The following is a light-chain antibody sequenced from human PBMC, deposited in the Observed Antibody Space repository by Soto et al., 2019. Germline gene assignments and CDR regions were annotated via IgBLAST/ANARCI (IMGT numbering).Light chain of an antibody. CDR2: EAS. V-gene: IGKV1D-12*01. J-gene: IGKJ5*01. CDR1: QGITNR. CDR3: QQANSFPIT. Sequence: DSQMTQSPSSVSASVVDRVTITFRASQGITNRLAWYQQKPGKAPKLLIYEASSLQSGVPSRISGSGSGTDFTLTISSLQPEDFATYYCQQANSFPITFGQGTRLEI.